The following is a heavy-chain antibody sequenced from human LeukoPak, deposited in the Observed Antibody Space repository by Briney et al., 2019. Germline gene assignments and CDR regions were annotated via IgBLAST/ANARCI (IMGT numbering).Heavy chain of an antibody. V-gene: IGHV3-7*01. J-gene: IGHJ4*02. CDR3: ARHAQWFGQFQYHFDY. D-gene: IGHD3-10*01. CDR2: INQDGSEK. CDR1: GFSFSSYW. Sequence: PGGSLRLSCAASGFSFSSYWMSWVRQAPGKGLEWVANINQDGSEKYYVDPVKGRFTVSRDNAKNSLYVQMNSLRAEGTAVYYCARHAQWFGQFQYHFDYWGQGTLVTVSS.